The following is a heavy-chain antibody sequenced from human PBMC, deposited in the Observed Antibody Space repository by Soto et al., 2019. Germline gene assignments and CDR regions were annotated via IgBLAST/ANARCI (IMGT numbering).Heavy chain of an antibody. CDR3: ARPGIAAAATRQVGDYYYGMDV. CDR2: IYHSGST. D-gene: IGHD6-13*01. J-gene: IGHJ6*02. V-gene: IGHV4-4*02. Sequence: SETLSLTCAVSGGSISSSNWWSWVRQPPGKGLEWIGEIYHSGSTNYNPSLESRVTISVDKSKNQFSLKLSSVTAADTAVYYCARPGIAAAATRQVGDYYYGMDVWGQGTTVTVSS. CDR1: GGSISSSNW.